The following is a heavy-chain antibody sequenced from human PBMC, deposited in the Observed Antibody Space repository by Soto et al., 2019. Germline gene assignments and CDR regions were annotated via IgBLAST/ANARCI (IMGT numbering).Heavy chain of an antibody. CDR3: ARGGPRNSGGDAFDI. V-gene: IGHV3-30-3*01. CDR2: ISYDGSNK. J-gene: IGHJ3*02. D-gene: IGHD2-15*01. CDR1: GFTFSSDA. Sequence: GGSLGLSLASSGFTFSSDAMHWLRQSTVKGLEWVAVISYDGSNKYYADSVKGRFTISRDNSKNTLYLQMNSLRAEDTAVYYCARGGPRNSGGDAFDIWGQGKMVTGSS.